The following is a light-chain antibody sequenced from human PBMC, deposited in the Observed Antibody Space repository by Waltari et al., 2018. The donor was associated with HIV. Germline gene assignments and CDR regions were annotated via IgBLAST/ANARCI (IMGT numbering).Light chain of an antibody. CDR2: DIN. J-gene: IGLJ1*01. Sequence: QAVVTQEPSLTVSPGGTVTLTCGSSTGAVTSGHYPHWFQQKPGQAPKTLIYDINNKHSWTPARFSGSLLGGKAALTLSGAQPEDEADYYCLLSYSGFGFFGTVTKVTVL. CDR3: LLSYSGFGF. CDR1: TGAVTSGHY. V-gene: IGLV7-46*01.